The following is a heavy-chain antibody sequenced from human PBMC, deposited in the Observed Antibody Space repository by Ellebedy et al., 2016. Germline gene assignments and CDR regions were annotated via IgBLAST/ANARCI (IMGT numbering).Heavy chain of an antibody. CDR1: GGSLETYH. J-gene: IGHJ3*02. Sequence: SETLSLTXTVSGGSLETYHWSWIRQPPGKGLEWIGYMYHTTGGTSYSPSLRSRVTISIDTPRNQFSLRLSSVTAADTAMYYCARHVSGSSRVDIWGQGTMVTVSS. CDR2: MYHTTGGT. V-gene: IGHV4-4*08. CDR3: ARHVSGSSRVDI. D-gene: IGHD3-10*01.